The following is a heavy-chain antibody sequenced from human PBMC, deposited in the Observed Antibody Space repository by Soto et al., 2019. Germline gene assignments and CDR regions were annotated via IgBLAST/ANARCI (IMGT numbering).Heavy chain of an antibody. CDR3: ARDYKGSGWYKEGWS. CDR2: ILPIFGTA. J-gene: IGHJ5*02. CDR1: GGSFSTSS. V-gene: IGHV1-69*06. Sequence: GASVKVSCKASGGSFSTSSINWVRQAPGQRPEWMANILPIFGTADYAQKFQGRLTITADTSTNTAYMELRSLFSEDTAVYYCARDYKGSGWYKEGWSWGQGTLVTV. D-gene: IGHD6-19*01.